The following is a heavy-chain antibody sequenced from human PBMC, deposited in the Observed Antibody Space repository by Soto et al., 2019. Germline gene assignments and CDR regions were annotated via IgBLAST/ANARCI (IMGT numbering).Heavy chain of an antibody. D-gene: IGHD3-9*01. Sequence: ASVKVSCKASGYSFTRYGIGWARQAPGQGLEWMGWINAYNGNTNYAQNLQGRLTLTTDTSTTTAYMELSSLRSEDTAVYYCARDRELRYFDWYRDNDAFDIWGQGTMVTVSS. CDR1: GYSFTRYG. CDR3: ARDRELRYFDWYRDNDAFDI. V-gene: IGHV1-18*01. J-gene: IGHJ3*02. CDR2: INAYNGNT.